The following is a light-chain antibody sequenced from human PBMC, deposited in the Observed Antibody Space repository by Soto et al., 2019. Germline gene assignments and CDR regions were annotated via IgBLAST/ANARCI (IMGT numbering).Light chain of an antibody. CDR2: AAS. V-gene: IGKV1-39*01. CDR1: QTILDY. Sequence: DIQMTQSPSSLSASVGDRVTITCRASQTILDYLNWYQQRPGKAPSLLIYAASSLQSGAPSRFSGSGSGTDFTLTISSLQPDDFATYYCQQSYSAPRTFGQGTKLEIK. CDR3: QQSYSAPRT. J-gene: IGKJ2*01.